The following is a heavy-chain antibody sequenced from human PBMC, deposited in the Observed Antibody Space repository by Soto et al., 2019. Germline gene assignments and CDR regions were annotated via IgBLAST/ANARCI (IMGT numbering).Heavy chain of an antibody. CDR3: ARSLPGTYGAFDL. D-gene: IGHD1-7*01. CDR1: GFTFSSFA. Sequence: SGGSLRLSCTASGFTFSSFAVSWVRQAPGKGLEWVSSISGSGGTTNYADSVKGRFTISRDNSKNTLYLQMNSLRAEDTAVYYCARSLPGTYGAFDLWGQGKMVTVSS. J-gene: IGHJ3*01. CDR2: ISGSGGTT. V-gene: IGHV3-23*01.